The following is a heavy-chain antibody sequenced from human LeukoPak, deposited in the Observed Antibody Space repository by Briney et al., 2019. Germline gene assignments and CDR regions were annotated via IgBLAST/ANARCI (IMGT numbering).Heavy chain of an antibody. J-gene: IGHJ5*02. V-gene: IGHV4-39*01. CDR3: ARRSGSDGMTSDP. Sequence: PSETLSLTCTVPGGSISSSSYYWGWIRQPPGKGLEWIGSIYYSGSTYYNPSLKSRVTISVDTSKNQFSLKLSSVTAADTAVYYCARRSGSDGMTSDPWGQGTLVTVSS. CDR1: GGSISSSSYY. D-gene: IGHD1-14*01. CDR2: IYYSGST.